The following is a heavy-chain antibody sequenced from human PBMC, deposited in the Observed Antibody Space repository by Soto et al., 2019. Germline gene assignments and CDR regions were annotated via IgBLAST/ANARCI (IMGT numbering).Heavy chain of an antibody. J-gene: IGHJ4*02. CDR3: AREGVAMHFDS. V-gene: IGHV3-33*01. CDR1: GFTFSSYG. D-gene: IGHD2-2*01. CDR2: IWYDGSNK. Sequence: QVQLVESGGGVVQPGRSLRLSCAASGFTFSSYGMHWVRQAPGKGLEWVAVIWYDGSNKYYAYSVKGRFNISSDNSTNTLYLQMNSLRAEDTAVYYCAREGVAMHFDSWGQGTLVTFSS.